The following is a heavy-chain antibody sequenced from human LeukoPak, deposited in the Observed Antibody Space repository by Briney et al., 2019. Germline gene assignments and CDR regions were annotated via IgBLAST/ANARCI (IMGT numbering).Heavy chain of an antibody. CDR1: GYTFTSYH. V-gene: IGHV1-46*01. D-gene: IGHD3-3*01. Sequence: ASVKVSCKASGYTFTSYHMHWVRQAPGQGLEWMGIINPSGGSTSYAQKFQGRVTMTRDTSTSTVYMELSSLRSEDTAVYYCARDRSSDFWSGYYYPPYYYGMDVWGQGTTVTVSS. J-gene: IGHJ6*02. CDR3: ARDRSSDFWSGYYYPPYYYGMDV. CDR2: INPSGGST.